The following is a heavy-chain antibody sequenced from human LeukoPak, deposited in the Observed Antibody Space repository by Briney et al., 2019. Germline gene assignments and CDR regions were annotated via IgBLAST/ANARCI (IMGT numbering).Heavy chain of an antibody. CDR1: GGSFSGYY. Sequence: KPSETLSLTCTVYGGSFSGYYWSWIRQPPGKGLEWIGEINHSGSTNYNPSLKSRVTISVDTSKNQFSLKLSSVTAADTAVYYCARGSLMYCSSTSCYQFRHWGQGTLVTVSS. CDR2: INHSGST. V-gene: IGHV4-34*01. J-gene: IGHJ1*01. D-gene: IGHD2-2*01. CDR3: ARGSLMYCSSTSCYQFRH.